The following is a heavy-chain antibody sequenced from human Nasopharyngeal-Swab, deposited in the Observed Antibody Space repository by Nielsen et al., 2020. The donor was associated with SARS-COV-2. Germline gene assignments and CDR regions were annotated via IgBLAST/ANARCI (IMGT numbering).Heavy chain of an antibody. Sequence: GGSLRLSCAASGFTFNTYSMTWVRQAPEKGLEWVSLINGGGSLTYYADSVKGRFTISRDNSKNTLYLQMNRLKADDTAIYYCAKEAPSCGADCRSLSDYWGQGILVTVSS. CDR2: INGGGSLT. CDR3: AKEAPSCGADCRSLSDY. CDR1: GFTFNTYS. D-gene: IGHD2-21*02. V-gene: IGHV3-23*01. J-gene: IGHJ4*02.